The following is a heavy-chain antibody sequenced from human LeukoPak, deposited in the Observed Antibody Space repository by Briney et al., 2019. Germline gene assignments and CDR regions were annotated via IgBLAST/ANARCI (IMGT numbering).Heavy chain of an antibody. Sequence: PSETLSLTCTVSGGSISSSSYYWGWIRQPPGKGLEGIGSIYYSGSTYYNPSLKSRVTISVDTSKNQFSLKLSSVTAADTAVYYCASSSYGDYVVDYWGQGTLVTVSS. V-gene: IGHV4-39*01. J-gene: IGHJ4*02. CDR2: IYYSGST. CDR1: GGSISSSSYY. CDR3: ASSSYGDYVVDY. D-gene: IGHD4-17*01.